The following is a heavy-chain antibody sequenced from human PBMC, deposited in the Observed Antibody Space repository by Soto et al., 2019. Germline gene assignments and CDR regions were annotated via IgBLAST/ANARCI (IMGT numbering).Heavy chain of an antibody. CDR3: ALALGPTTGLDY. D-gene: IGHD1-26*01. J-gene: IGHJ4*02. CDR1: GASTVSHYH. Sequence: QVQLQESGPGLVKPSQTLSLTCSVSGASTVSHYHWTWIRQPPGKGLEWMGYIFNSGTTFYNPSPASRVSISMDTSGIHFCLELRSVTAADTAVYYCALALGPTTGLDYWGQGTLVTVSS. CDR2: IFNSGTT. V-gene: IGHV4-31*02.